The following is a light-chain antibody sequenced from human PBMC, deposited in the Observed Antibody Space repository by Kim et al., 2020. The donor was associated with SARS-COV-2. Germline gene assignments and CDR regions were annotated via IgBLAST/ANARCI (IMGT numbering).Light chain of an antibody. J-gene: IGLJ3*02. CDR3: SSYTSSSTFVM. CDR2: DVT. V-gene: IGLV2-14*04. CDR1: SSDS. Sequence: SWSPGQSITISCTGTSSDSVAWYQQHPGKAPNLIIYDVTKRPSGVSSRFSASKSGNTASLTISGLQAEDEADYHCSSYTSSSTFVMFGGGTQLTVL.